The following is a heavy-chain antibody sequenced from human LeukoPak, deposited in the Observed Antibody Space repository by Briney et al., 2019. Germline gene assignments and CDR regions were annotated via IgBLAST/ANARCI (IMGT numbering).Heavy chain of an antibody. CDR1: GYTFTGYY. V-gene: IGHV1-2*02. CDR3: ARVDGVARPLDY. CDR2: INPNSGGT. D-gene: IGHD5-12*01. J-gene: IGHJ4*02. Sequence: GASVKVSCKASGYTFTGYYMHWVRQAPGQGLEWMGWINPNSGGTNYSQKFQGRVTMTRDTSISTAYMELSRLRSDDTAVYYCARVDGVARPLDYWGQGTLVTVSS.